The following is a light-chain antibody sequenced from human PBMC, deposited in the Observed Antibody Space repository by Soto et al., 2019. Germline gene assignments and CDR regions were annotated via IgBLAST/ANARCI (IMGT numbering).Light chain of an antibody. Sequence: EIVLTQSPATLSLSPGERATLSCRAIQSVSSYLAGYQQKPGQAPRLLIYDASNRATGIPARFSGSGSGTDFTLTISSLDPEDFAVYYCQQRSNWPLTFGGGTKVEIK. CDR2: DAS. CDR3: QQRSNWPLT. J-gene: IGKJ4*01. V-gene: IGKV3-11*01. CDR1: QSVSSY.